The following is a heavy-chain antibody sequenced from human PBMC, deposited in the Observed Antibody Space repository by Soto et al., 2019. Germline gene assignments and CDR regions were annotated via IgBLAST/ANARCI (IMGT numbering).Heavy chain of an antibody. CDR2: IIPIFVTA. D-gene: IGHD6-6*01. CDR3: ARDEESSSARGSYNSGMAF. J-gene: IGHJ6*04. CDR1: GCAIGIYA. V-gene: IGHV1-69*06. Sequence: SVKVSWKDCGCAIGIYARSWVQQENGKGLEWMGGIIPIFVTANYAQEVQGRVTITADKSTRTAYMDMSSLRSEDTAGYYCARDEESSSARGSYNSGMAFWVKGTTVTGSS.